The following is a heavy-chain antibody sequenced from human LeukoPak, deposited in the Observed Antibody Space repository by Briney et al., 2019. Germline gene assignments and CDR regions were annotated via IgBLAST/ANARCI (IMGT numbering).Heavy chain of an antibody. Sequence: GGSLRLSCAASGFTVSSNYMSWVRQAPGKGLEWVSVIYSGGGTYYADSVKGRFTISRDNSKNTLYLQMNSLRAEDTAVYYCAREYSSSQAYYFDYWGQGTLVTDSS. CDR1: GFTVSSNY. V-gene: IGHV3-66*01. D-gene: IGHD6-6*01. J-gene: IGHJ4*02. CDR3: AREYSSSQAYYFDY. CDR2: IYSGGGT.